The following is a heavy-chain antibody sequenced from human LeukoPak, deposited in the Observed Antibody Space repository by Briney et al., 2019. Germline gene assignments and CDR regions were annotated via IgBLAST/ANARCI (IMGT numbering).Heavy chain of an antibody. D-gene: IGHD2-2*01. V-gene: IGHV3-21*01. J-gene: IGHJ4*02. CDR2: ISSSSSYI. CDR3: AREKVVVPASKGFDY. CDR1: GFTFSSYW. Sequence: GGSLRLSCAASGFTFSSYWMSWVRQAPGKGLEWVSSISSSSSYIYYADSVKGRFTISRDNAKNSLYLQMNSLRAEDTAVYYCAREKVVVPASKGFDYWGQGTLVTVSS.